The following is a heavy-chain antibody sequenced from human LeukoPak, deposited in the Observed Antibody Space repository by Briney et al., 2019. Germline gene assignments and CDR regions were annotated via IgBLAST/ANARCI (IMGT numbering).Heavy chain of an antibody. CDR1: GGSISSSSYY. CDR2: IYYNGST. CDR3: ARSAYYYDSSGYPTSYYFDY. V-gene: IGHV4-39*07. D-gene: IGHD3-22*01. J-gene: IGHJ4*02. Sequence: SETLSLTCTVSGGSISSSSYYWGWIRQPPGKGLEWIGTIYYNGSTNYNPSLKSRVTISVDTSKDQFSLKLSSVTAADTAVYYCARSAYYYDSSGYPTSYYFDYWGQGTLVTVSS.